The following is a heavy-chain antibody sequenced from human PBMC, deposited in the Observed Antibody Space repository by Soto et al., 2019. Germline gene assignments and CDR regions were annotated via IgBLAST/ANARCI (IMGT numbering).Heavy chain of an antibody. D-gene: IGHD6-19*01. CDR3: ARPLVAPVAGPYYYGMDG. CDR1: GFTFNSYG. J-gene: IGHJ6*04. CDR2: IWYDGNTK. V-gene: IGHV3-33*01. Sequence: VGSLRLSCTASGFTFNSYGFNWVRQAPGKGLEWVAVIWYDGNTKYYADSVKGRFTISRDNLRSTVYLQMNSLTAEDTAVYYCARPLVAPVAGPYYYGMDGWGKGNTVTVYS.